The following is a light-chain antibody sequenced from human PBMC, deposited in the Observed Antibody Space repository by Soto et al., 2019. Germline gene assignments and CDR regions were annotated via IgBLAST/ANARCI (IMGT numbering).Light chain of an antibody. V-gene: IGLV2-14*01. Sequence: QSVLTQPASVSGSPGQSITISCTGTSSDVGGYNYVSWYQQHPGKAPKFMIYDVSNRPSGVSNRFSGSKSGNTASLTISGLQAEDDADYYCSSYTSSSTQVFGTGTKLTVL. CDR2: DVS. CDR3: SSYTSSSTQV. J-gene: IGLJ1*01. CDR1: SSDVGGYNY.